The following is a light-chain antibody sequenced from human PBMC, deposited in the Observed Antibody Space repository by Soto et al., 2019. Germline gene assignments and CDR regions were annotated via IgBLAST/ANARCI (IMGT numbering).Light chain of an antibody. CDR1: SSNIGAGHD. CDR3: AAWDDSLNGYV. V-gene: IGLV1-40*01. J-gene: IGLJ1*01. CDR2: SNN. Sequence: QSVLTQPPSVSGAPGQSVTISCTGSSSNIGAGHDVHWYQQFPGTAPKVLIYSNNQRPSGVPDRFSGSKSGTSASLAISGLQSEDEADYYCAAWDDSLNGYVFGTGTKLTVL.